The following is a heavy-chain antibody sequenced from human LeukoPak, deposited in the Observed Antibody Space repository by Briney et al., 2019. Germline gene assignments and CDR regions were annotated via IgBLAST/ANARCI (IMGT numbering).Heavy chain of an antibody. J-gene: IGHJ4*02. CDR3: AKDQSSGWYHY. Sequence: PGGSLRLSCAASGFTFSSYAMSWVRQAPGKGLEWVSAISGSGGSTYHADSVKGRFTISRDISKNTLYLQMNSLRAEDTAVYYCAKDQSSGWYHYWGQGTLVTVSS. CDR1: GFTFSSYA. D-gene: IGHD6-19*01. CDR2: ISGSGGST. V-gene: IGHV3-23*01.